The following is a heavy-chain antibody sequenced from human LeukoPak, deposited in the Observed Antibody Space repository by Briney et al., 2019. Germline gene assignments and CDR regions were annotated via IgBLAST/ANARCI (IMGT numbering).Heavy chain of an antibody. CDR2: IYYIGST. CDR1: GGSISSYY. D-gene: IGHD3-16*01. Sequence: KPSETLSLTYTVSGGSISSYYWSWIRQPPGKGLEWIGYIYYIGSTNYNPSLKSRVTISVDTSKNQFSLKLNSVTTADTAVYYCARDVSITGYAFDIWGQGTMVTVSS. J-gene: IGHJ3*02. V-gene: IGHV4-59*01. CDR3: ARDVSITGYAFDI.